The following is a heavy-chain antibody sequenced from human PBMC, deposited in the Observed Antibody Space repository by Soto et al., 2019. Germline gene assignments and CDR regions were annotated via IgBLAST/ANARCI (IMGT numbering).Heavy chain of an antibody. CDR1: GDTFNTYG. Sequence: GGSVKVPCKPCGDTFNTYGINWVRQAPGQGLELMGWISAYYGKTTYAEKFQGRVTMTTDTSTSTAYMELRSLRSDETALYYCARDPHEFGSSYWFAPWRQGSPVTVTS. V-gene: IGHV1-18*01. D-gene: IGHD3-16*01. CDR2: ISAYYGKT. CDR3: ARDPHEFGSSYWFAP. J-gene: IGHJ5*02.